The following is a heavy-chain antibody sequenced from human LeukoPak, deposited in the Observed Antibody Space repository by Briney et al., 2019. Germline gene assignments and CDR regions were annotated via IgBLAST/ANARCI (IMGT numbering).Heavy chain of an antibody. D-gene: IGHD4-17*01. Sequence: GASVKVSCKTSGYTFTDYGFSWVRQAPGQGLEWMGWISPYNGNTRYTQKFQDRVTMTTDTSAGTAYMELRRLRSDDTAVYYCARDPRHMVTTKYNAFDIWGQGTMVTVSS. V-gene: IGHV1-18*01. CDR1: GYTFTDYG. CDR3: ARDPRHMVTTKYNAFDI. J-gene: IGHJ3*02. CDR2: ISPYNGNT.